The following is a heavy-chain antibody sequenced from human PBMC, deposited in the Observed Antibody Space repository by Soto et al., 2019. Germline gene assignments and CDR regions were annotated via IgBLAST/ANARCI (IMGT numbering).Heavy chain of an antibody. CDR2: IYYSGST. J-gene: IGHJ4*02. Sequence: QVQLQESGPGLVKPSQTLSLTCTVSGGSISSGDYYWSWIRQPPGKGLEWIGYIYYSGSTYYNPSLKSRVTISVDTSKNHFSLKLSSVTAADTAVYYCARAGTYDFHRGGYDYWGQGTLVTVSS. CDR1: GGSISSGDYY. V-gene: IGHV4-30-4*01. D-gene: IGHD3-3*01. CDR3: ARAGTYDFHRGGYDY.